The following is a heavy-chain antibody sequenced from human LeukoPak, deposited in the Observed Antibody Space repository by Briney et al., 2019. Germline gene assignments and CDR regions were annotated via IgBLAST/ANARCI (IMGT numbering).Heavy chain of an antibody. D-gene: IGHD1-26*01. CDR3: AKGGKWDVTAFYY. CDR1: GFTFTSYS. V-gene: IGHV3-23*01. Sequence: GGSLRLSCAASGFTFTSYSMNWVRRAPWTGLEWVFTISGGGRSTYYADSVKGRFTISRDNSKNMLYLQVNSMRAENTAVYYCAKGGKWDVTAFYYWGQRTLVTVSS. J-gene: IGHJ4*02. CDR2: ISGGGRST.